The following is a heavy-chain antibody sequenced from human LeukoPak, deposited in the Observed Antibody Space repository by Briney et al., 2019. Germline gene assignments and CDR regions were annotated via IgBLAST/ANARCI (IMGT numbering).Heavy chain of an antibody. V-gene: IGHV1-2*02. J-gene: IGHJ4*02. CDR1: GYTFTGYY. CDR3: ARVTNYDCVWGSYSDY. Sequence: SVKVSCKASGYTFTGYYVHWVRQAPGQGLEWMGWINPNSGGTNYAQKFQGRVTMTRDTSISTAYMELSRLRSDDTAVYYCARVTNYDCVWGSYSDYWGQGTLVTVSS. CDR2: INPNSGGT. D-gene: IGHD3-16*01.